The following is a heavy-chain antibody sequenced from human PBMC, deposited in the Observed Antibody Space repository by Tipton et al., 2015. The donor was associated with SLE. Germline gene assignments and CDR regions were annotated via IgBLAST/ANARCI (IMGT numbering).Heavy chain of an antibody. J-gene: IGHJ3*01. CDR3: ARLKQPWDAFDV. Sequence: TLSLTCTVSGASVSSHYWSWIRQPPGKGLEWIGEINHSGSTKYNSSLKSRVSMSIDTSNNQFYLNLNSLTAADTAVYYCARLKQPWDAFDVWGQGTMVTVST. CDR1: GASVSSHY. V-gene: IGHV4-34*01. D-gene: IGHD6-13*01. CDR2: INHSGST.